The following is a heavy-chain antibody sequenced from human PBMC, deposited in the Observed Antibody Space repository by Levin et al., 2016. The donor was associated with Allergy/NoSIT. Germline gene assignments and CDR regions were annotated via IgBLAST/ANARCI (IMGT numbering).Heavy chain of an antibody. J-gene: IGHJ4*02. CDR2: RSSNEDNT. V-gene: IGHV1-18*01. D-gene: IGHD6-13*01. CDR3: ATPTRIGSWYFFDY. Sequence: WVRQAPGQGLEWMGWRSSNEDNTHYVQNFQGRVTMTTDTSTSTAYMELRNLRFDDTAVYYCATPTRIGSWYFFDYWGQGTLVTVSS.